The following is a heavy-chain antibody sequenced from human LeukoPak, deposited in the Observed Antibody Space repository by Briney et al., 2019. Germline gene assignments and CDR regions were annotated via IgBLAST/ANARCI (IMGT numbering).Heavy chain of an antibody. CDR3: ARARRLSDFDY. CDR1: GGSISSGGYC. V-gene: IGHV4-30-2*01. D-gene: IGHD6-25*01. Sequence: SETLSLTCTVSGGSISSGGYCWSWIRQPPGKGLEWIGYIYHSGSTYYNPSLKSRVTISVDRSKNQFSLKLSSVTAADTAVYYCARARRLSDFDYWGQGTLVTVSS. J-gene: IGHJ4*02. CDR2: IYHSGST.